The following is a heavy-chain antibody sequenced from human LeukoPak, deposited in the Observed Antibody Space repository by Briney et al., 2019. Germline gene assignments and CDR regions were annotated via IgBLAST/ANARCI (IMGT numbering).Heavy chain of an antibody. CDR3: ARAGELRYMDV. J-gene: IGHJ6*03. CDR2: IKGTGLTT. D-gene: IGHD3-16*01. V-gene: IGHV3-11*04. Sequence: TAGGSLRLSCEASGFIFSDYYMAWIRQAPGKGLEWISTIKGTGLTTYYADSLKGRVTISRDNDKNSLFLQMSSLRADDTAIYYCARAGELRYMDVWGKGTAVTVSS. CDR1: GFIFSDYY.